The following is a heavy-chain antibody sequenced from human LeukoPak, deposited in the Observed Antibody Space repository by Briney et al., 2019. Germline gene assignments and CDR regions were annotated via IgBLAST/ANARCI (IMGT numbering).Heavy chain of an antibody. CDR1: GFTFSSYW. Sequence: AGSLRLSCAASGFTFSSYWMSWVRQAPGKGLEWVANIKQDGSEKYYVDSVKGRFTISRDNAKNSLYLQMNSLRAEDTAVYYCARGPKYCSSTSCYVDYWGQGTLVTVSS. D-gene: IGHD2-2*01. V-gene: IGHV3-7*01. J-gene: IGHJ4*02. CDR2: IKQDGSEK. CDR3: ARGPKYCSSTSCYVDY.